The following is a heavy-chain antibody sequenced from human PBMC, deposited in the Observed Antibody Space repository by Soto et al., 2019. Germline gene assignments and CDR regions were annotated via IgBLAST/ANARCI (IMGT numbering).Heavy chain of an antibody. D-gene: IGHD3-22*01. CDR2: INHSGST. J-gene: IGHJ4*02. CDR1: DGYINSDSSY. CDR3: ARLGGYVTVGYYYLWDS. V-gene: IGHV4-39*01. Sequence: SETLSLTCRVSDGYINSDSSYWGWIRQPPGKGLEWIGVINHSGSTYHDLSLKGRVTMSVDVSRNQFSLSLTSMTAADTTVYYCARLGGYVTVGYYYLWDSWGEGSLVTVSS.